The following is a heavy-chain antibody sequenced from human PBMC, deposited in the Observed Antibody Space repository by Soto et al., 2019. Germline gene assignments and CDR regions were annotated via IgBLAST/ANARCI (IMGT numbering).Heavy chain of an antibody. CDR2: IFSNDEK. D-gene: IGHD6-13*01. CDR1: GFSLSNARMG. Sequence: GSGPTLVNPTETLTLTCTVSGFSLSNARMGVSWIRQPPGKALEWLAHIFSNDEKSYSTSLKSRLTISKDTSKSQVVLTMTNMDPVDTATYYCARILSSSWRLDYYYGMDVWGQGTTVTVSS. J-gene: IGHJ6*02. CDR3: ARILSSSWRLDYYYGMDV. V-gene: IGHV2-26*01.